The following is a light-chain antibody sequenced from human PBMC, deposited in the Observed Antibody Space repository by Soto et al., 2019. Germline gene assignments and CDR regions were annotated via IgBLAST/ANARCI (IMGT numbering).Light chain of an antibody. CDR2: EVN. Sequence: QSVLTQPPSASGSPGQSVTISCTGTTSDVGGFNYVSWCQQYPGKAPKLIIYEVNKRPSGVPDRFSGSKSGSTASLTVSGLQAEDEADYYCTSYAGSNTWVFGGGTKVTVL. V-gene: IGLV2-8*01. CDR3: TSYAGSNTWV. J-gene: IGLJ3*02. CDR1: TSDVGGFNY.